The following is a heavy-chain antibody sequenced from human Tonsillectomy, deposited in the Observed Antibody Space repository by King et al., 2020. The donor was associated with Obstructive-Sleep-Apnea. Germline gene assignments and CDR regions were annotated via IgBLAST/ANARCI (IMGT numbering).Heavy chain of an antibody. CDR2: MYLSVSYT. CDR1: GYSFTSYW. J-gene: IGHJ4*02. CDR3: ARHRYYYDSSGYSQYYFDY. Sequence: QLVQSGAEVKKPGESLRISCWWSGYSFTSYWISWVRQMPGKDLEWMGRMYLSVSYTNYCPSFQCHVTISADKSISTAYLQCSSLQASDTAMYYCARHRYYYDSSGYSQYYFDYWGQGTLVTVSS. D-gene: IGHD3-22*01. V-gene: IGHV5-10-1*01.